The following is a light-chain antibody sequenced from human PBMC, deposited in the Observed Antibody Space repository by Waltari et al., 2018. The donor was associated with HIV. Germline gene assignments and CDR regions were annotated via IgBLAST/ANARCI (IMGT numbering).Light chain of an antibody. Sequence: SYELSQPPSVSVSPGQPARLTRSAHALPKQYAHWYQTEPRQAPVLVLFKDSETPSGIPDRFSGSSSGTIVTLTISGVQAEDEADYYCQSANNTAIYWVFGGGTKLTVL. J-gene: IGLJ3*02. CDR2: KDS. V-gene: IGLV3-25*03. CDR1: ALPKQY. CDR3: QSANNTAIYWV.